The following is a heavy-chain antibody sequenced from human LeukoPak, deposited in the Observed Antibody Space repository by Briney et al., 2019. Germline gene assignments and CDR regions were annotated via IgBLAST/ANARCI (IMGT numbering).Heavy chain of an antibody. V-gene: IGHV3-23*01. D-gene: IGHD3-22*01. CDR2: ISGSGGST. CDR3: AKGDPYYYDSSGYYLGPVDY. J-gene: IGHJ4*02. Sequence: GGSLRLSCAASGFTFSSYEMNWVRQAPGKRLEWVSAISGSGGSTYYADSVKGRFTISRDNSKNTLYLQMNSLRAEDTAVYYCAKGDPYYYDSSGYYLGPVDYWGQGTLVTVSS. CDR1: GFTFSSYE.